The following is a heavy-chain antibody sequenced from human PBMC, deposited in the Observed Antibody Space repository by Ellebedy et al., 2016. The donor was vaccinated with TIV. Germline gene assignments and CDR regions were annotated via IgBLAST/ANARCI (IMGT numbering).Heavy chain of an antibody. V-gene: IGHV4-31*03. Sequence: LRLSCTVSGGSIRSGGHYWSWIRPHPGKGLAWIGYIYYSGPTSYHPSLTSRVTITVDKSKNRFSFKLTSVTAADTAVYFCARVSISRSKYYGVDVWGRGTTVTVS. CDR2: IYYSGPT. CDR1: GGSIRSGGHY. D-gene: IGHD1-14*01. CDR3: ARVSISRSKYYGVDV. J-gene: IGHJ6*02.